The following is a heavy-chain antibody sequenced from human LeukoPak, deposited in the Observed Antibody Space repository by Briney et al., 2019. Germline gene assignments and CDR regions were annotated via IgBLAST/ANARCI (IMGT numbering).Heavy chain of an antibody. V-gene: IGHV3-7*01. Sequence: GGSLRLSCAASGFTFSSYWMSWVRQAPGKGLEWVANIKQDGSEKYYVDSVKGRFTISRDNAKNSLYLQMNSLRAEDTAVYYCARGTVAGSPFYFDYWGQGTLVTVSS. CDR2: IKQDGSEK. D-gene: IGHD6-19*01. J-gene: IGHJ4*02. CDR1: GFTFSSYW. CDR3: ARGTVAGSPFYFDY.